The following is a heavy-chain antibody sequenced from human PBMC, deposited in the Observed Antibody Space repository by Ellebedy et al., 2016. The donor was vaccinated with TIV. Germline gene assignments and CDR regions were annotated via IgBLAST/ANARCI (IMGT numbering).Heavy chain of an antibody. V-gene: IGHV3-21*01. Sequence: GGSLRLXCAASGFTFSTYSINWVRQAPGKGLEWVSSIISDNTYIYYADSAKGRFTISRDNAKNSLYLQMNSLRTEDTAVYYCARADYSSTSCPMRYWGQGSLVTVSS. CDR3: ARADYSSTSCPMRY. J-gene: IGHJ4*02. D-gene: IGHD2-2*01. CDR1: GFTFSTYS. CDR2: IISDNTYI.